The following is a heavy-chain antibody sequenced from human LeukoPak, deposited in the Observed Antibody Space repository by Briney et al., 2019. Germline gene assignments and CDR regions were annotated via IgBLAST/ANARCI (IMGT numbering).Heavy chain of an antibody. CDR1: GYTFTGYY. CDR3: ARDWVSAYSSGWSDAFDI. J-gene: IGHJ3*02. CDR2: INPNSGGT. D-gene: IGHD6-19*01. V-gene: IGHV1-2*02. Sequence: GASVKVSCKASGYTFTGYYMHWVRQAPGQGLEWMGWINPNSGGTNYAQKFQGRVTMTRDTSISTAYMELSRLRSDDTAVYYCARDWVSAYSSGWSDAFDIWGQGTMVTVSS.